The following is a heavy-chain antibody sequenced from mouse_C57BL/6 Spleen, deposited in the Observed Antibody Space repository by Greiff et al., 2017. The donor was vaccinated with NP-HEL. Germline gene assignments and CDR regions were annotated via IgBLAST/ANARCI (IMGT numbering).Heavy chain of an antibody. D-gene: IGHD2-2*01. V-gene: IGHV1-82*01. CDR2: IYPGDGDT. J-gene: IGHJ3*01. CDR3: ARSTMVTSSFAY. CDR1: GYAFSSSW. Sequence: QVQLQQSGPELVKPGASVKISCKASGYAFSSSWMTWVKQRPGKGLEWIGRIYPGDGDTNYNGKFKGKATLTADKSSSTAYMQLSSLTSEDSAVYFCARSTMVTSSFAYWGQGTLVTVSA.